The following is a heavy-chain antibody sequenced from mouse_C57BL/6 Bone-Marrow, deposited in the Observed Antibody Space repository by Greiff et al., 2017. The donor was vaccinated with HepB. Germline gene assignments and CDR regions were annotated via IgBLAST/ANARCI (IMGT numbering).Heavy chain of an antibody. V-gene: IGHV1-64*01. J-gene: IGHJ4*01. CDR1: GYTFTSYW. Sequence: QVQLQQPGAELVKPGASVKLSCKASGYTFTSYWMHWVKQRPGQGLEWIGMIHPNSGSTNYNEKFKSKATLTVDKSSSRAYMQLSSLTSEDSAVYSCAWDDGFYYYAMDYWGQGTSVTVSS. D-gene: IGHD2-3*01. CDR3: AWDDGFYYYAMDY. CDR2: IHPNSGST.